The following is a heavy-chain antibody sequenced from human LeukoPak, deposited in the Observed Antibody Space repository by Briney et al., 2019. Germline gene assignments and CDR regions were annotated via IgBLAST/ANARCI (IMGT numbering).Heavy chain of an antibody. J-gene: IGHJ1*01. CDR2: IKQDGSEK. D-gene: IGHD3-22*01. CDR1: GFTFSSYW. Sequence: HPGGSLRLSCAASGFTFSSYWMSWVRQAPGKGLEWVANIKQDGSEKYYVDSVKGRFTISRDNSKSTLYLQMESLRADDTAVYYCAKDPSSNYYLEYLQHWGQGTRVTVSS. V-gene: IGHV3-7*03. CDR3: AKDPSSNYYLEYLQH.